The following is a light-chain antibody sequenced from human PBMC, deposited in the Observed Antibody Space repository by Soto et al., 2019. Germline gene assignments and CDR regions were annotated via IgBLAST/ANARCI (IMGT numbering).Light chain of an antibody. J-gene: IGLJ1*01. CDR2: EVS. Sequence: QSALTQPASVSGSPGQSITISCTGTSSDVGGYNYVSWYQHHPGKAPKVMIYEVSNRPSGVSNRFSGSKSGNKASLTISGLQAEDEADYYCGSITRSSTSVFGTGTKLTVL. CDR3: GSITRSSTSV. CDR1: SSDVGGYNY. V-gene: IGLV2-14*01.